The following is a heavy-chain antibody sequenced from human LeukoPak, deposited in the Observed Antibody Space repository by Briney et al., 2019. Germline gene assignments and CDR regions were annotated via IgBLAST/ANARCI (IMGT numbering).Heavy chain of an antibody. J-gene: IGHJ1*01. V-gene: IGHV7-4-1*02. Sequence: ASVKVSCKASGYTFTSYGISWVRQAPGQGLEWMGWINTNTGNPTYAQGFTGRFVFSLDTSVSTAYLQISSLKAEDTAVYYCARASGGGRQDRSKTIQYFQHWGQGTLVTVSS. D-gene: IGHD2-15*01. CDR2: INTNTGNP. CDR3: ARASGGGRQDRSKTIQYFQH. CDR1: GYTFTSYG.